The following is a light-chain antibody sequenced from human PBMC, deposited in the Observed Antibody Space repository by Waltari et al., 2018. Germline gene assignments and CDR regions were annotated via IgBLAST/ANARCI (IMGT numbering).Light chain of an antibody. CDR1: NSGRGNSDS. Sequence: QSALTQPASVSGAPGQSITLSCTATNSGRGNSDSASWYQHHPGKVPKLLIYEVIKRPSNISDRFTGSKSGNTASLSISGLQADDEADYYCCSYVQKDIWLFGRGTKVTVL. V-gene: IGLV2-23*02. CDR2: EVI. J-gene: IGLJ3*02. CDR3: CSYVQKDIWL.